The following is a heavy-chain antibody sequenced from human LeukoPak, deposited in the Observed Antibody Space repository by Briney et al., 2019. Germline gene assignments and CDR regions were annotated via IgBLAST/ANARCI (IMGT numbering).Heavy chain of an antibody. D-gene: IGHD6-19*01. Sequence: GESLKISCKGSGYSFTSYWIGWVRQMPGKGLEWMGIIYPGDSDTRYSPSLQGQVTISADKSISTAYLQWSSLKASDTAMYYCARQAVAATIYYGMDVWGQGTTVTVSS. J-gene: IGHJ6*02. CDR2: IYPGDSDT. V-gene: IGHV5-51*01. CDR3: ARQAVAATIYYGMDV. CDR1: GYSFTSYW.